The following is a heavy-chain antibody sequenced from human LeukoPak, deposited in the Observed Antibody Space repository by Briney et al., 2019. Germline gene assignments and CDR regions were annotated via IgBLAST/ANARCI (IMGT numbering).Heavy chain of an antibody. Sequence: SETLSLTCTVSGVSISSYYWNWIRQPPGKGLEWIGYIYSSGSTNYNPSLESRVTISLDTSKNQFSLNLSSVTAADTAVYYCARRVVVVSGAMRNGAFDIWGQGTMVTVSS. CDR3: ARRVVVVSGAMRNGAFDI. V-gene: IGHV4-59*01. CDR2: IYSSGST. CDR1: GVSISSYY. J-gene: IGHJ3*02. D-gene: IGHD2-2*01.